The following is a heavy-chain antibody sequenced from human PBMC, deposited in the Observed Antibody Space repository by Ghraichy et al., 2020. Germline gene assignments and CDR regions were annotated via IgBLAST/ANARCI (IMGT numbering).Heavy chain of an antibody. D-gene: IGHD3-10*01. CDR1: GYTFTSYD. V-gene: IGHV1-8*01. CDR3: ARGGVLWFRERGFDY. CDR2: MNPNSGNT. Sequence: ASVKVSCKASGYTFTSYDINWVRQATGQGLEWMGWMNPNSGNTGYEQKFQGRVTMTRNTSISTAYMELSSLRSEDTAVYYCARGGVLWFRERGFDYWGQGTLVTVSS. J-gene: IGHJ4*02.